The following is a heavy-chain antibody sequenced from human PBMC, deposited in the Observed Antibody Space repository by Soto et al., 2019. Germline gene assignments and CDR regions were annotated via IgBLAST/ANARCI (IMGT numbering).Heavy chain of an antibody. V-gene: IGHV3-30*18. J-gene: IGHJ4*02. Sequence: QVQLVESGGGVVQPGKSLRLSCAASGFTFSDYAMHWVRQAPGKGLEWVADISYDGSDKYYADSVKGRFTISRDNSKNTLYLQMSSLRAEDTAIYSCAKDRLSGRSHFDYWGQGTLVTVSS. CDR2: ISYDGSDK. CDR1: GFTFSDYA. CDR3: AKDRLSGRSHFDY. D-gene: IGHD3-3*02.